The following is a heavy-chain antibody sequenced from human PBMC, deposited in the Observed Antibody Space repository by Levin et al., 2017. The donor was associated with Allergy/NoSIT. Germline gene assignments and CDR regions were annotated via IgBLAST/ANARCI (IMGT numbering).Heavy chain of an antibody. CDR1: GFTFSSYA. CDR2: ISYDGSNK. V-gene: IGHV3-30-3*01. CDR3: ARGGLYGITGSSLTIDY. J-gene: IGHJ4*02. D-gene: IGHD1-20*01. Sequence: PGGSLRLSCAASGFTFSSYAMHWVRQAPGKGLEWVAVISYDGSNKYYADSVKGRFTISRDNSKNTLYLQMNSLRAEDTAVYYCARGGLYGITGSSLTIDYWGQGTLVTVSS.